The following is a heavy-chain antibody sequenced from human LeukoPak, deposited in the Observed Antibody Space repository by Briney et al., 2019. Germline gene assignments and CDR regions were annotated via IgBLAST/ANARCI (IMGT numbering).Heavy chain of an antibody. Sequence: GGSLRLSCAVSGFTFSSYAVTWVRQAPGKGLEWVGRIKSKTDGGTTDYAAPVKGRFTISRDDSKTTVYLQMNSLKTEDTAVYYCTTDDYSGYVPWYYGLDVWGQGTTVTVSS. V-gene: IGHV3-15*01. J-gene: IGHJ6*02. D-gene: IGHD5-12*01. CDR2: IKSKTDGGTT. CDR1: GFTFSSYA. CDR3: TTDDYSGYVPWYYGLDV.